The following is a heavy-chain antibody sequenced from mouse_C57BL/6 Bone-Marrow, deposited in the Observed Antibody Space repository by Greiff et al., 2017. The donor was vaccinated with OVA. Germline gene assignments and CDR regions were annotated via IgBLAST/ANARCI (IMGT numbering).Heavy chain of an antibody. CDR3: AAYDYDLSMDY. CDR1: GYTFPNYW. CDR2: IYPGGGYN. V-gene: IGHV1-63*01. D-gene: IGHD2-4*01. Sequence: VHLVESGAELVRPGTSVKMSCKASGYTFPNYWIGWAKQRHGHGLEWIGDIYPGGGYNNYNEKFKGKATLTADKSSSTAYMQFSSLTSEDSAIYYCAAYDYDLSMDYWGQGTSVTVSS. J-gene: IGHJ4*01.